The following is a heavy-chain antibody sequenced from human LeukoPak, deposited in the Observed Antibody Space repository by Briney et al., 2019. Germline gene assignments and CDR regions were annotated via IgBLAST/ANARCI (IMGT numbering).Heavy chain of an antibody. Sequence: SETLSLTCTVSGGSISSRSYYWGWIRQPPGKGLEWIGSFYYSGSTYYNPSLKSRVTISEDTSKNQFSLKVSSVTAADTALYYCARLRVRGYGYGPWEGPTWLDYWGQGTLVTVSS. J-gene: IGHJ4*02. CDR1: GGSISSRSYY. V-gene: IGHV4-39*07. CDR2: FYYSGST. D-gene: IGHD5-18*01. CDR3: ARLRVRGYGYGPWEGPTWLDY.